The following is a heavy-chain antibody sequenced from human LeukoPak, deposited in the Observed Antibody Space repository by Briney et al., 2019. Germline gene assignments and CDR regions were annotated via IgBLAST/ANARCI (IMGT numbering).Heavy chain of an antibody. CDR2: ISVLGSST. D-gene: IGHD4-17*01. V-gene: IGHV3-23*01. CDR3: AKDMVYGDYQSCRSAFDI. Sequence: PGGSLRLSCAASGLTFNYYAMSWVRQAPGKGLEWVSGISVLGSSTYYGDSVRGRFTISRDNSKNTLDLQMNSLRAEDTAIYYCAKDMVYGDYQSCRSAFDIWGQGTMVTVSS. J-gene: IGHJ3*02. CDR1: GLTFNYYA.